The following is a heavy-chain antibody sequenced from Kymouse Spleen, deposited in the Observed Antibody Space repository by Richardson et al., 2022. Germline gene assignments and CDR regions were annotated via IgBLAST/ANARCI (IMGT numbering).Heavy chain of an antibody. D-gene: IGHD5-24*01. CDR3: ARDRDGPNYYYGMDV. CDR2: IKQDGSEK. CDR1: GFTFSSYW. Sequence: EVQLVESGGGLVQPGGSLRLSCAASGFTFSSYWMSWVRQAPGKGLEWVANIKQDGSEKYYVDSVKGRFTISRDNAKNSLYLQMNSLRAEDTAVYYCARDRDGPNYYYGMDVWGQGTTVTVSS. J-gene: IGHJ6*02. V-gene: IGHV3-7*01.